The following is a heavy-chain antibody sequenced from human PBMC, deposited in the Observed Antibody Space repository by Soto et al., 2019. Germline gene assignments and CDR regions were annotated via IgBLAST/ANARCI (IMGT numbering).Heavy chain of an antibody. Sequence: GESLKISSEGSGDRFTSYGIGWVRQMPGKGLEWMGIIYPGDSDTRYSPSFQGQVTISADKSISTAYLQWSSLKASDTAMYYCARTAAAGKYYYGVDVWGQGTTVTVSS. J-gene: IGHJ6*02. D-gene: IGHD6-13*01. CDR2: IYPGDSDT. CDR1: GDRFTSYG. V-gene: IGHV5-51*01. CDR3: ARTAAAGKYYYGVDV.